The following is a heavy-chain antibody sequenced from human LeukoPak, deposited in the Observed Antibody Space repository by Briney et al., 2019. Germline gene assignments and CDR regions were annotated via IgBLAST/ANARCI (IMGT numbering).Heavy chain of an antibody. CDR3: ARDLFALHPRRYCSRTSCSYYYYYYMDV. CDR1: GGTFSSYA. CDR2: IIPIFGTA. V-gene: IGHV1-69*05. J-gene: IGHJ6*03. Sequence: ASVKVSCKASGGTFSSYAISWVRQAPGQGLEWMGGIIPIFGTANYAQKFQGRVTITTDESTSTAYMELSSLRSADTAVYYCARDLFALHPRRYCSRTSCSYYYYYYMDVWGKGTTVTVSS. D-gene: IGHD2-2*01.